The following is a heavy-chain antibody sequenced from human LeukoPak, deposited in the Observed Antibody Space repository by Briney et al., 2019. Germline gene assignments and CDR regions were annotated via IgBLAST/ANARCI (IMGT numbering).Heavy chain of an antibody. CDR3: AKDRVLLWFGDGNYFDY. CDR1: GFTFDDYA. CDR2: ISWNSGSI. Sequence: PGGSLRLSCAASGFTFDDYAMHWVRQAPGKGLEWVSGISWNSGSIGYADSVKGRFTISRDNAKNSLYLQMNSLRAEDTALYYCAKDRVLLWFGDGNYFDYWGQGTLVTVSS. V-gene: IGHV3-9*01. J-gene: IGHJ4*02. D-gene: IGHD3-10*01.